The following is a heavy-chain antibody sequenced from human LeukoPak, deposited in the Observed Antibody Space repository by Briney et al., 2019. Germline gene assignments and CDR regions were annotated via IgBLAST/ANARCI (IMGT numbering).Heavy chain of an antibody. CDR3: ARDLWYYDSSGPLDDY. CDR1: GFTFSSYS. D-gene: IGHD3-22*01. Sequence: GGSLRLSCAASGFTFSSYSMNWVRQAPGKGLEWVSSISSSGSYIYYADSVKGRFTISRDNAKNSLYLQMNSLRAEDTAVYYCARDLWYYDSSGPLDDYWGQGTLVTVSS. CDR2: ISSSGSYI. V-gene: IGHV3-21*01. J-gene: IGHJ4*02.